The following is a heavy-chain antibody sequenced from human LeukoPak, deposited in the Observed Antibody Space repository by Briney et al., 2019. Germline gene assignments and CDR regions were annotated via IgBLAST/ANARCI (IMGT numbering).Heavy chain of an antibody. CDR3: ARVVGIAGKSSKPSWFDP. CDR2: IYYSGST. CDR1: GGSISSYY. V-gene: IGHV4-59*01. J-gene: IGHJ5*02. D-gene: IGHD2-15*01. Sequence: SETLSLTCTVSGGSISSYYWSWIRQPLGKGLEWIGYIYYSGSTNYNPSLKSRVTISVDTSKNQFSLKLSSVTAADTAVYYCARVVGIAGKSSKPSWFDPWGQGTLVTVSS.